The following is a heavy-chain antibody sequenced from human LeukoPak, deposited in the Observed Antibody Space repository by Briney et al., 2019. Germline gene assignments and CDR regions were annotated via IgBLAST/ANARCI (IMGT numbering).Heavy chain of an antibody. CDR2: ISAYNGDT. D-gene: IGHD6-19*01. J-gene: IGHJ4*01. CDR3: ARDPSNTSGWYIYFDY. V-gene: IGHV1-18*01. Sequence: GASVTVSCKASGYTFNIYGISWARQAPGQGLEWMGWISAYNGDTHYAQRFQGRVTLTIDTSTSTAYMELTNLRSDDTAIYYCARDPSNTSGWYIYFDYWAKEPWSPSPQ. CDR1: GYTFNIYG.